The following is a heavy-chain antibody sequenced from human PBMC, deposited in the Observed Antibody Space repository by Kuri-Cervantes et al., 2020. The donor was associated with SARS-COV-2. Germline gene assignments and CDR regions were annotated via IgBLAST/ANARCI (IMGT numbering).Heavy chain of an antibody. J-gene: IGHJ4*02. CDR1: GFKFGDYA. Sequence: GESLKISCTASGFKFGDYAMSWVRQAPGKGLEWVGFIRSKAYGGTTEYAASVKGRSTISRDDSKSIAYLQMNSLKTEDTAVYYCTRDDFWSGYFGYWGQGTLVTVSS. V-gene: IGHV3-49*04. CDR2: IRSKAYGGTT. CDR3: TRDDFWSGYFGY. D-gene: IGHD3-3*01.